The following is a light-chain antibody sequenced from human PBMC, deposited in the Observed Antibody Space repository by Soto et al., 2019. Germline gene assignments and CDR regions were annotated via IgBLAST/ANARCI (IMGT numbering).Light chain of an antibody. Sequence: QSALTQPASVSGSPGQSITISCNGTSSDVGYYNSVSWYQRHPGKVPKLIIYDVSSRPSGVSNRFSGFKSGNTASLTISGLQAEDEADYYCSSYPSSETHVLFGGGTKLTVL. J-gene: IGLJ2*01. CDR2: DVS. V-gene: IGLV2-14*03. CDR3: SSYPSSETHVL. CDR1: SSDVGYYNS.